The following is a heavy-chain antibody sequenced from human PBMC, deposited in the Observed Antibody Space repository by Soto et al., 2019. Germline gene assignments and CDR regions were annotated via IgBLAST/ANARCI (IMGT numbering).Heavy chain of an antibody. J-gene: IGHJ4*02. Sequence: GGSLRLSCAASGFTFSSYAMSWVRQAPGKGLEWVSAISGSGGSTYYADSVEGRFTISRDNSKNTLYLQMNSLRAEDTAVYYCAKESNRFTVTTPDYWGQGTLVTSPQ. CDR3: AKESNRFTVTTPDY. CDR2: ISGSGGST. CDR1: GFTFSSYA. V-gene: IGHV3-23*01. D-gene: IGHD4-17*01.